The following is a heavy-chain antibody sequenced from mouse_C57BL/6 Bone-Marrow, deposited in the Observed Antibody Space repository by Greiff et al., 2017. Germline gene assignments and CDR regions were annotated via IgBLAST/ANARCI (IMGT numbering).Heavy chain of an antibody. CDR3: ARGGDSSGFYYFDY. Sequence: QVQLKESGAELVRPGSSVKLSCKASGYTFTSYWMDWVKQRPGQGLEWIGNIYPSDSETHYNQKFKDKATLTVDKSSRTAYMQLSSLTSEDSAVYYCARGGDSSGFYYFDYWGQGTTLTVSS. CDR2: IYPSDSET. V-gene: IGHV1-61*01. CDR1: GYTFTSYW. J-gene: IGHJ2*01. D-gene: IGHD3-2*02.